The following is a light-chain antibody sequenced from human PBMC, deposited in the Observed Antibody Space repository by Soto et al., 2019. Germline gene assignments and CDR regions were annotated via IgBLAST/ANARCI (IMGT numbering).Light chain of an antibody. Sequence: QSVLTQPASVSGSPGQSITISCTGTSSDVGGYNYVSWYQQNPGKAPKVMIYDVSRRPSGVADRFSGSKSVNTASLTISGLQAEEDGDYYCSSYTGSSTLVFGGGTKVTVL. J-gene: IGLJ2*01. CDR3: SSYTGSSTLV. V-gene: IGLV2-14*01. CDR1: SSDVGGYNY. CDR2: DVS.